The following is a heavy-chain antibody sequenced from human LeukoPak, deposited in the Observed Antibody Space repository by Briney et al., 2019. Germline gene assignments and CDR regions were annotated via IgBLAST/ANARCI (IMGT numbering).Heavy chain of an antibody. Sequence: GASVKVSCKASGYTFTSYYMHWVRQAPGQGLEWMGIINPSGGSTSYAQKFQGRVTMTRDTSTSTVYMELSSLRSDDTAVYYCARQIPPGDFWSGYYWGSFEDWFDPWGQGTLVTVSS. D-gene: IGHD3-3*01. CDR1: GYTFTSYY. CDR2: INPSGGST. V-gene: IGHV1-46*01. CDR3: ARQIPPGDFWSGYYWGSFEDWFDP. J-gene: IGHJ5*02.